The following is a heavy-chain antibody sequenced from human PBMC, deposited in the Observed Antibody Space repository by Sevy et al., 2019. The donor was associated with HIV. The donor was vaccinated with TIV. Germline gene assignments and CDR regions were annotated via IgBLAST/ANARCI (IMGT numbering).Heavy chain of an antibody. J-gene: IGHJ4*01. D-gene: IGHD5-18*01. CDR3: AAGPEIALWSPPVGH. CDR1: GHTFTSYY. Sequence: ASVKVSCKASGHTFTSYYMHWVRQAPGQGLEWMGMMNPGGGGTSYARKFQGRVTMTRDTSTSTVLMELSSLRSEDTAVYYCAAGPEIALWSPPVGHWGHGTLVTVSS. V-gene: IGHV1-46*01. CDR2: MNPGGGGT.